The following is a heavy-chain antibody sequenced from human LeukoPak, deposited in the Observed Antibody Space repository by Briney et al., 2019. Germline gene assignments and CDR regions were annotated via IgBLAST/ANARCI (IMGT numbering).Heavy chain of an antibody. CDR3: ARDTRSSSWYPGWFDP. J-gene: IGHJ5*02. Sequence: ASVKVSCKASGYTVTSYDINWVRQAPGQGLEWMVWMNPNSANTGYAQKLQGRVTITTNTSISTAYMELSSLRSEDTAVYYCARDTRSSSWYPGWFDPWGQGTLVTVSS. CDR1: GYTVTSYD. D-gene: IGHD6-13*01. V-gene: IGHV1-8*01. CDR2: MNPNSANT.